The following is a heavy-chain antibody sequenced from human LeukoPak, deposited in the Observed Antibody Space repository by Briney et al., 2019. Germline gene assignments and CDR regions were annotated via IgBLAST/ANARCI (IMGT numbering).Heavy chain of an antibody. V-gene: IGHV4-4*07. J-gene: IGHJ3*02. D-gene: IGHD2-21*02. CDR2: IYTSGST. CDR1: GGSISSYY. CDR3: ARDSCGGDCYEDDALDI. Sequence: SETLSLTCTVSGGSISSYYWSWIRQPAGKGLEWIGRIYTSGSTNYNPSLESRVTMSVDTSKNQFSLKLSSVTAADTAVYYCARDSCGGDCYEDDALDIWGQGTMVTVSS.